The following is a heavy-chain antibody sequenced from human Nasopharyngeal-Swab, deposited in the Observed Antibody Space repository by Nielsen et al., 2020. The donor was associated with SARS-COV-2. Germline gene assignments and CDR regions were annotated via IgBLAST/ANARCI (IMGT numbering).Heavy chain of an antibody. CDR3: ARESLQWLGSYGMDV. Sequence: GGSLRLSCLASGFTLSTYAINWVRQAPGKGLEWVSYVSSSSTTTYYADSVKGRFTIYGDNAKKTLYLQMNNLRVEDTAVYYCARESLQWLGSYGMDVWGQGTTVIVSS. D-gene: IGHD6-19*01. J-gene: IGHJ6*02. CDR2: VSSSSTTT. V-gene: IGHV3-48*03. CDR1: GFTLSTYA.